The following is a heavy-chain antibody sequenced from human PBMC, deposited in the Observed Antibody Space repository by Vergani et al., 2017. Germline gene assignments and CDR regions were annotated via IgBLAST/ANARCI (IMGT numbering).Heavy chain of an antibody. Sequence: EVQLVESGGGIVKPGGSLRLSCVASGFSFRNAWMNWVRRTPGKGLEWVGRIKSTFDRGTTDYAAAVKGRFTISRDDSKNTLFLQMNGLKTEDIGVDYYTTDPRCCGDCSCYWLRDHHYYGMDVWGQGTTVTVSS. J-gene: IGHJ6*02. CDR1: GFSFRNAW. CDR3: TTDPRCCGDCSCYWLRDHHYYGMDV. CDR2: IKSTFDRGTT. D-gene: IGHD2-21*01. V-gene: IGHV3-15*07.